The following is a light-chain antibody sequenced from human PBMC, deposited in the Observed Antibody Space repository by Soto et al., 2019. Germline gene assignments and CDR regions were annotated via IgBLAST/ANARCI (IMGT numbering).Light chain of an antibody. CDR3: QQYNTWPLT. CDR2: GAS. CDR1: QSVNSN. J-gene: IGKJ4*01. Sequence: EIAMTQSTATLSVSPGERATLSCRASQSVNSNLAWYQQKPGQAPRLLIYGASTRATGIPARFSGSGSGTEFTVTISSLQSEDFAVYYCQQYNTWPLTFGGGTKVEIK. V-gene: IGKV3-15*01.